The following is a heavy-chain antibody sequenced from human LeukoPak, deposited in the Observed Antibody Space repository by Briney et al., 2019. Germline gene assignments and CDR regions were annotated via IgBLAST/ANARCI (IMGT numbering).Heavy chain of an antibody. CDR1: GYTFTSYD. Sequence: ASVTVSCKASGYTFTSYDINWVRQATGQGLEWMGWMNPNSGNTGYAQKFQGRVTMTRNTSISTAYMELSSLRSEDTAVYYCARTYSRYWYFDLWGRGTLVTVSS. CDR2: MNPNSGNT. CDR3: ARTYSRYWYFDL. V-gene: IGHV1-8*01. J-gene: IGHJ2*01. D-gene: IGHD6-13*01.